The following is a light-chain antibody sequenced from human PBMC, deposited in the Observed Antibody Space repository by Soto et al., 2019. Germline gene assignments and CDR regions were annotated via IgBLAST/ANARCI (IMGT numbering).Light chain of an antibody. CDR3: SSYAGTNNHHA. Sequence: HSALTQPPSASGSPGESVTISCTGSGSDVGFYNYVSWYQQHPGKVPKLIIYEVTKRPSGVPDRFSGSKSGNTASLTVSGLQAEDEADYYCSSYAGTNNHHAFGTGTKLTVL. CDR2: EVT. CDR1: GSDVGFYNY. V-gene: IGLV2-8*01. J-gene: IGLJ1*01.